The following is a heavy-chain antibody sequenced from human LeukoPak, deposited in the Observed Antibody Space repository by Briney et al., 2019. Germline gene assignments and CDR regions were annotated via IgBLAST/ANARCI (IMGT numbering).Heavy chain of an antibody. V-gene: IGHV3-30*18. Sequence: GGSLRRSCAAAGLTFSSYGMQWGRRDPGKGLEGVTVISFHGSNKSYADSMKDRLTISRDNSKNTLFLQMNSLRAEDTAVYYCAKDWASAGKGYFQHWGQGTLVTVSS. J-gene: IGHJ1*01. D-gene: IGHD6-13*01. CDR3: AKDWASAGKGYFQH. CDR1: GLTFSSYG. CDR2: ISFHGSNK.